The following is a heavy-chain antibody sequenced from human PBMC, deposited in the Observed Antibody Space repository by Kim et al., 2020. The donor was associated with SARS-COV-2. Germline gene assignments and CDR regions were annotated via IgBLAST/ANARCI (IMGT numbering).Heavy chain of an antibody. D-gene: IGHD2-2*01. V-gene: IGHV3-9*01. CDR3: AKLDYCSGIGCYGPPSDY. CDR2: ISWNGDPL. J-gene: IGHJ4*02. CDR1: GFTFGDYA. Sequence: GGSLRLSCAASGFTFGDYAMHWVRQAPGKGLEWVSGISWNGDPLGYADSVKGRFTISRDNAKNSLYLQMNSLRAEDTALYYCAKLDYCSGIGCYGPPSDYWGQGTLVTVSS.